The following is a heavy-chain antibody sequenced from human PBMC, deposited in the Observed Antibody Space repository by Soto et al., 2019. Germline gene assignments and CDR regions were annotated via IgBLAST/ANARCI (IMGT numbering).Heavy chain of an antibody. CDR1: GFTFSSYA. D-gene: IGHD6-19*01. CDR3: AKYTDSSAFGAFEM. Sequence: GGSLRLSCAASGFTFSSYAMSWVRQAPGKGLEWVSGISYSGGSTFYADSVKGRFTISRDNSKNTLYLQMNSLRAEDTAVYYCAKYTDSSAFGAFEMWGQGTMVTV. V-gene: IGHV3-23*01. CDR2: ISYSGGST. J-gene: IGHJ3*02.